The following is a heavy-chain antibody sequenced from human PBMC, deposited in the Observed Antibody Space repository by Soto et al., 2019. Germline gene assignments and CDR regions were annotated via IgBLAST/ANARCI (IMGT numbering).Heavy chain of an antibody. J-gene: IGHJ5*02. CDR3: ATLPPRIEVTVLPIPT. CDR2: IYHIGST. Sequence: SETLSLSCTVSGGSISSYYWSGIRQPPGKGLEWIGDIYHIGSTNYNPSLRGRVTISVDKSNNQFSLTLKYVTAADTAVYYCATLPPRIEVTVLPIPTWGQGTLVTVSS. V-gene: IGHV4-59*12. D-gene: IGHD2-15*01. CDR1: GGSISSYY.